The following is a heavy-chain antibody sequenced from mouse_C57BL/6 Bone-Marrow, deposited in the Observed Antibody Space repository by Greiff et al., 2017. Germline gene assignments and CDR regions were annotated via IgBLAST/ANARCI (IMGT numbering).Heavy chain of an antibody. D-gene: IGHD4-1*01. J-gene: IGHJ2*01. Sequence: VQLQQSGPVLVKPGASVKMSCKASGYTFTDYYMNWVKQSHGKSLEWIGVINPYNGGTSYNQKFKGKATLTVDKSSSTAYMELNSLTSEDSAVYYCVRGGNWDVNYFDYWGQGTTLTVSS. CDR2: INPYNGGT. CDR1: GYTFTDYY. V-gene: IGHV1-19*01. CDR3: VRGGNWDVNYFDY.